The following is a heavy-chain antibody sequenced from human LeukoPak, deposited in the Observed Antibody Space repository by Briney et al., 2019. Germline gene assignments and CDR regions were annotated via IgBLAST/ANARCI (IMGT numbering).Heavy chain of an antibody. Sequence: GGSLRLSCAASGFTFSSYSMNWVRQAPGKGLEWVSYISSGSIIIYYADSVKGRFTISRDNAKNSLYLQMNSPRDEDTAVYYCARDYPATVTTLADAFDIWGQGTMVTVSS. CDR3: ARDYPATVTTLADAFDI. D-gene: IGHD4-17*01. CDR2: ISSGSIII. CDR1: GFTFSSYS. J-gene: IGHJ3*02. V-gene: IGHV3-48*02.